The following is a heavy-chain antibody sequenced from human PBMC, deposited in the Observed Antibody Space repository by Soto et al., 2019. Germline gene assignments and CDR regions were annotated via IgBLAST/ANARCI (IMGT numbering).Heavy chain of an antibody. J-gene: IGHJ3*02. CDR3: ASTAGFGVVVVAAMNAFDI. CDR2: FDPEDGIA. V-gene: IGHV1-24*01. D-gene: IGHD2-15*01. Sequence: ASVKVSCKVSGYTLTELSMHWVRQAPGKGLEWMGGFDPEDGIANYAQKFQGRVTITADKSTSTAYMELSSLRSEDTAVYYCASTAGFGVVVVAAMNAFDIWGQGTMVTVSS. CDR1: GYTLTELS.